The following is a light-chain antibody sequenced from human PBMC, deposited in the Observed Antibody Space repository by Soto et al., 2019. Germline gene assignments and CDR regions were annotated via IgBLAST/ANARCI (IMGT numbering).Light chain of an antibody. J-gene: IGKJ5*01. CDR1: QSVTIN. CDR2: GAS. Sequence: EIVLTQSPATLSLSPGERATLSCRASQSVTINVAWYQQIPGQAPRLLIYGASTRATGVPARFSGGGSGTEFTLTISSLQSEDFGIYYCQQYNNWPLITFGQGTRLEIK. V-gene: IGKV3-15*01. CDR3: QQYNNWPLIT.